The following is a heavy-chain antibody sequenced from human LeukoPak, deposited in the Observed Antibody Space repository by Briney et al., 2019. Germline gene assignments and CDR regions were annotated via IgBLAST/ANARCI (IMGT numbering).Heavy chain of an antibody. CDR2: ISYDGSNK. CDR3: ARGFWSGHNDAFDI. J-gene: IGHJ3*02. CDR1: GFTFSSYG. Sequence: GGSLRLSCAASGFTFSSYGMHWVRQAPGKGLEWVAVISYDGSNKYYADSVKGRFTISRDNSKNTLYLQMNSLRAEDTAVYYCARGFWSGHNDAFDIWGQGTMVTVSS. V-gene: IGHV3-30*03. D-gene: IGHD3-3*01.